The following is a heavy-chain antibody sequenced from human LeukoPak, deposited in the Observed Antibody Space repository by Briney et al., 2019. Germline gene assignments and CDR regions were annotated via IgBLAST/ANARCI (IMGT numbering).Heavy chain of an antibody. D-gene: IGHD2-2*01. CDR2: IRSKAYGGTT. J-gene: IGHJ5*02. CDR1: GFTFGDYA. V-gene: IGHV3-49*04. Sequence: PGGSLRLSCTAAGFTFGDYAMSWVRHAPGKGLEWVGFIRSKAYGGTTEYAASVKGRFTISRDDSKSIAYLQMNSLKTEDTAVYYCTKYQLLWGGWFDPWGQGTLVTVSS. CDR3: TKYQLLWGGWFDP.